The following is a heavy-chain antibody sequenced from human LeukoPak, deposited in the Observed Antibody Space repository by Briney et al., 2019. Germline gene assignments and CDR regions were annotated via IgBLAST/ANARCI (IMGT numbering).Heavy chain of an antibody. Sequence: PGGSLRLSCAVSGFTVSSNYMSWARQAPGKGLEWVSVIYSGGSTYYADSVKGRFTISRDNSKNTLYLQMNSLRAEDTAVYYCARDPEGGSSWDYWGQGTLVTVSS. CDR3: ARDPEGGSSWDY. CDR1: GFTVSSNY. D-gene: IGHD6-13*01. V-gene: IGHV3-53*01. J-gene: IGHJ4*02. CDR2: IYSGGST.